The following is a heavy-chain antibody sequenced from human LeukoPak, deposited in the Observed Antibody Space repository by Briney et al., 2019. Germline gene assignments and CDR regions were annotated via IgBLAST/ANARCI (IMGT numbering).Heavy chain of an antibody. Sequence: GESLRISCKGSGYSFTSYWISWVRQMPGTGLEWMGRIDPSDSYTNYSPSFQGHVTISADKSISTAYLQWSSLKASDTAMYYCARHGVVVTATQTNWFDPWGQGTLVTVSS. CDR2: IDPSDSYT. CDR3: ARHGVVVTATQTNWFDP. D-gene: IGHD2-21*02. V-gene: IGHV5-10-1*01. J-gene: IGHJ5*02. CDR1: GYSFTSYW.